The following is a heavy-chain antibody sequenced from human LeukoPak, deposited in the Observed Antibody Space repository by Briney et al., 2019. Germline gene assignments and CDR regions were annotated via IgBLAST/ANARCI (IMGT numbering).Heavy chain of an antibody. D-gene: IGHD6-13*01. V-gene: IGHV4-39*07. CDR1: GGSISSSSYY. CDR3: ARGLRYSSSWYGRPFDY. Sequence: SETLSLTCTVSGGSISSSSYYWGWIRQPPGKGLEWIGEINHSGSTNYNPSLKSRVTISVDTSKNQFSLKLSSVTAADTAVYYCARGLRYSSSWYGRPFDYWGQGTLVTVSS. J-gene: IGHJ4*02. CDR2: INHSGST.